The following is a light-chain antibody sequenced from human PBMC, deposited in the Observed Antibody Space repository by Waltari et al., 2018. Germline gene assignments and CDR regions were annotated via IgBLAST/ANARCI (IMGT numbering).Light chain of an antibody. CDR3: QTGGHGTWV. J-gene: IGLJ3*02. CDR1: SGHSSNV. V-gene: IGLV4-69*01. Sequence: QLVLTQSPSASASLGASVKLTCTLSSGHSSNVIAWLQQQPEKGPRYLMKVNSDGSHSKGDEIPDRFSGSSPGTERYLTISSLQSEDEADYYCQTGGHGTWVFGGGTKLTVL. CDR2: VNSDGSH.